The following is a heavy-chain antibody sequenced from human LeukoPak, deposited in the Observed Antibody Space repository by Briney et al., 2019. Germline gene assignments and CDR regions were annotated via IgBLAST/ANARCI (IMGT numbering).Heavy chain of an antibody. Sequence: GGSLRLSCAASGFTFSSYSMNWVRQAPGKGLEWVSYISSSSTIYYADSVKGRFTISRDNAKNSLYLQMNSLRDEDTAVYYCARAQGITMMLFDYWGQGTLVTVSS. CDR2: ISSSSTI. CDR1: GFTFSSYS. D-gene: IGHD3-22*01. V-gene: IGHV3-48*02. J-gene: IGHJ4*02. CDR3: ARAQGITMMLFDY.